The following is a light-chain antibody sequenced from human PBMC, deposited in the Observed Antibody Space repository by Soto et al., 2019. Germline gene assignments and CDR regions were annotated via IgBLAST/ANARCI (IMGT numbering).Light chain of an antibody. J-gene: IGLJ2*01. CDR2: LNSDGSH. CDR1: SAHSNYA. V-gene: IGLV4-69*01. Sequence: QAVVTQSPSASASLGASVKLTCTLSSAHSNYAIAWHQQQPEKGPRYLMRLNSDGSHINGDGIPDRFSASSSGAERYLTSSGLQSEDEADYYCQTWGAGIRVFGGGTKLTVL. CDR3: QTWGAGIRV.